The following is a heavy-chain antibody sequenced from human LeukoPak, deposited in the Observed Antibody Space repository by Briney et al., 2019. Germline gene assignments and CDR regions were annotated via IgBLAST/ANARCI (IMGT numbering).Heavy chain of an antibody. Sequence: GGSLRLSCAASGFTFSSYGMHWVPQAPGKGVEWVAVIWYDGSNKNYADPVKGRFTISRDNSKNTLYVQMNSLRAEDRAVYYCARGSPYYFDYWGQGTLVTVSS. J-gene: IGHJ4*02. CDR3: ARGSPYYFDY. CDR1: GFTFSSYG. V-gene: IGHV3-33*01. CDR2: IWYDGSNK.